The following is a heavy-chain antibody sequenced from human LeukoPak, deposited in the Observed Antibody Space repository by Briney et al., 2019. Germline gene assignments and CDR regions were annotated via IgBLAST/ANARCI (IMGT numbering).Heavy chain of an antibody. CDR3: ASMDIVVVPAVTDDAFDI. Sequence: GGSLRLSCAASGFTFSSYSMNWVRQAPGKGLEWVSYISSSSSTIYYADSVKGRFTISRDNAKNSLYLQMNSLRAEDTAVYYCASMDIVVVPAVTDDAFDIWGRGTMVTVSS. CDR2: ISSSSSTI. D-gene: IGHD2-2*03. J-gene: IGHJ3*02. V-gene: IGHV3-48*01. CDR1: GFTFSSYS.